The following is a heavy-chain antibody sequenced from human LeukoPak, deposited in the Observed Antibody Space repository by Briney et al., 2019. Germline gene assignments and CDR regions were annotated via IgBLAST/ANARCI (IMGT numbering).Heavy chain of an antibody. J-gene: IGHJ4*02. CDR1: GFTFSSYA. CDR2: ISGSGGST. D-gene: IGHD3-10*01. V-gene: IGHV3-23*01. Sequence: PGGSLRLSCAASGFTFSSYAMSWVRQAPGKGLEWVSAISGSGGSTYYADSVKGRFTISRDNSKNTLYLQMNSLRAEDTAVYYCANHPQIWFGEPHWGQGTLVTVSS. CDR3: ANHPQIWFGEPH.